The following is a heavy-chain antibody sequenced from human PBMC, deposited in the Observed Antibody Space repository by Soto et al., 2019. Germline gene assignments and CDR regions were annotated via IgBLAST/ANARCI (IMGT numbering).Heavy chain of an antibody. V-gene: IGHV1-69*04. CDR1: GGTFSSYT. CDR2: IIPTLGIA. CDR3: ARDMIEYYYGSGGLMRAFDI. D-gene: IGHD3-10*01. J-gene: IGHJ3*02. Sequence: EASVKVSCKASGGTFSSYTISWVRQAPGQGLEWMGRIIPTLGIANYAQKLQGRVTITADKSTSTAYMELSSLRSEDTAVYYCARDMIEYYYGSGGLMRAFDIWGQGTMVTVSS.